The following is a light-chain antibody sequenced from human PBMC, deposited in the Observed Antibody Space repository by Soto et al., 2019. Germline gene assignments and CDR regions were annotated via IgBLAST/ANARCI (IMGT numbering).Light chain of an antibody. CDR2: DVN. J-gene: IGLJ2*01. V-gene: IGLV2-14*03. CDR1: SSDVGGYDY. Sequence: QSALTQPASVSGSPGQAITISCTGASSDVGGYDYVSWYQHHPGKAPKLMIYDVNIRPSGVSNRFSGSKSGNTASLTISGLQAEDEADYYCSSYTSSSTVVFGGGTQLTVL. CDR3: SSYTSSSTVV.